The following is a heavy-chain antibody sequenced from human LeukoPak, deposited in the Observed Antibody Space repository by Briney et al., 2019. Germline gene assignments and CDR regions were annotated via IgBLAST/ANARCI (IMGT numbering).Heavy chain of an antibody. Sequence: MSSETPSLTCAVSGGSISSSNWWSWVRQPPGKGLEWIGEIYHSGSTNYNPSLKSRVTISVDKSKNQFSLKLSSVTAADTAVYYCARISTSTSAVAGPVDYWGQGTLVTVSS. CDR2: IYHSGST. D-gene: IGHD6-19*01. V-gene: IGHV4-4*02. CDR3: ARISTSTSAVAGPVDY. J-gene: IGHJ4*02. CDR1: GGSISSSNW.